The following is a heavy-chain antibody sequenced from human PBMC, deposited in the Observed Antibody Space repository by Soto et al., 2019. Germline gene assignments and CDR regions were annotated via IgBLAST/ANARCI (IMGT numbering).Heavy chain of an antibody. CDR3: ARVGVASGNQYGSGSYDS. V-gene: IGHV3-21*06. CDR2: ISSSSTYT. CDR1: GFTFSSSA. D-gene: IGHD3-10*01. J-gene: IGHJ4*02. Sequence: EVQLLESGGGLVQPGGSLRLSCAASGFTASGFTFSSSAMSWVRQAPGKGLEWVSSISSSSTYTVYADSVKGRFTISRDNAENSLYLQMNSLRVEDTAVYYCARVGVASGNQYGSGSYDSWGQGILVIVSS.